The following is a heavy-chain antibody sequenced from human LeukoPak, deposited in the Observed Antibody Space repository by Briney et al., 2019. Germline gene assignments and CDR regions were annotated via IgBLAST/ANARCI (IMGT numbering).Heavy chain of an antibody. Sequence: SVKVSCKASGGTFSSYAISWVRQAPGQGLEWMGRIIPIFGTANYAQKFQGRVTITTDESTSTAYMELSSLRSGDTAVYYCARDRYSSGWYNPRYYYYYYMDVWGKGTTVTVSS. CDR3: ARDRYSSGWYNPRYYYYYYMDV. D-gene: IGHD6-19*01. CDR1: GGTFSSYA. CDR2: IIPIFGTA. V-gene: IGHV1-69*05. J-gene: IGHJ6*03.